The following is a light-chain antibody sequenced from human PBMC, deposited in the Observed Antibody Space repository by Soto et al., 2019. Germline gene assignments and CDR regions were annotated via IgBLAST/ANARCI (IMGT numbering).Light chain of an antibody. V-gene: IGLV4-60*02. J-gene: IGLJ3*02. CDR3: ETWDGNTRV. Sequence: QAVLTQSSSASASLGSSVKLTCTLSSGHSSYIIAWHQQQPGKAPRYLMKLEGSGSYSKGSGVPDRFSGSSSGADRYLTIYNLQFEDEADYYCETWDGNTRVFGGGTKLTVL. CDR2: LEGSGSY. CDR1: SGHSSYI.